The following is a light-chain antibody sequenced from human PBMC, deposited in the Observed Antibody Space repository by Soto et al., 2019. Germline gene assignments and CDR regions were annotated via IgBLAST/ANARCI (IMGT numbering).Light chain of an antibody. V-gene: IGKV1-6*01. CDR1: QGIRNE. Sequence: AIQMTQSPSSLSASVGDRVTITCRASQGIRNELGWDQQKPGKAPKLLIYAASYLQSGVPSRFSGSGGGTDFTLTISSLQPEDFATYYRLQDYNNPPTFGPGTKVDIK. CDR3: LQDYNNPPT. CDR2: AAS. J-gene: IGKJ1*01.